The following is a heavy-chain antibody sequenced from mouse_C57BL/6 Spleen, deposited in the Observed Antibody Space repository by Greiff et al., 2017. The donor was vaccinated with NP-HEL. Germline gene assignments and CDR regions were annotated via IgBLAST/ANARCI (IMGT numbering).Heavy chain of an antibody. CDR1: GYAFSSSW. CDR2: IYPGDGDT. CDR3: ALITTVSFNFAY. Sequence: VKLVESGPELVKPGASVKISCKASGYAFSSSWMNWVKQRPGKGLEWIGRIYPGDGDTNYNGKFKGKATLTADKSSSTAYMQLSSLTSEDSAVYFCALITTVSFNFAYWGQGTLVTVSA. V-gene: IGHV1-82*01. J-gene: IGHJ3*01. D-gene: IGHD1-1*01.